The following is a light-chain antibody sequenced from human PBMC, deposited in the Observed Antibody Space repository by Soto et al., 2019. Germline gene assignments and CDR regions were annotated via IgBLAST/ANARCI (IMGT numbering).Light chain of an antibody. CDR3: QQYGSSSWT. V-gene: IGKV3-20*01. CDR2: GAS. J-gene: IGKJ1*01. CDR1: QSVSSSY. Sequence: EIVLTQSPGTLSLSPGERATLSCRASQSVSSSYLAWYQQKFGQAPRLLIYGASSSATGIPDRFSGSGSGTDFTLTISSLEPEDFSVYYCQQYGSSSWTFGQGTKVEIK.